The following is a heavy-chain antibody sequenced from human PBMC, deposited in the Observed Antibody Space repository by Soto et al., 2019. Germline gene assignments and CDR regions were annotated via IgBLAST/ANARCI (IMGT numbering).Heavy chain of an antibody. CDR3: ARDMTLGQYCSSTSCYQFVYFRIDAFDI. V-gene: IGHV3-21*01. CDR1: GFTFSSYS. J-gene: IGHJ3*02. CDR2: ISSSSSYI. Sequence: GGSLRLSCAASGFTFSSYSMNWVRQAPGKGLEWVSSISSSSSYIYYADSVKGRFTISRDNAKNSLYLQMNSLRAEDTAVYYCARDMTLGQYCSSTSCYQFVYFRIDAFDIWGQGTMVTVSS. D-gene: IGHD2-2*01.